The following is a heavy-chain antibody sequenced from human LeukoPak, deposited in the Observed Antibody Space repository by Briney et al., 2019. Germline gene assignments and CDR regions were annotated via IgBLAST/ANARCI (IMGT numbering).Heavy chain of an antibody. V-gene: IGHV4-59*01. D-gene: IGHD3-10*01. CDR2: IYYSGST. Sequence: SETLSLTCTVSGGSISSYYWSWIRQPPGKGLEWIGFIYYSGSTNYNPSLKSRVTISVDTSKNQFSLKLSSVTAADTAVYYCARGGYGGFYFDYWGQGTLVTVSS. CDR3: ARGGYGGFYFDY. CDR1: GGSISSYY. J-gene: IGHJ4*02.